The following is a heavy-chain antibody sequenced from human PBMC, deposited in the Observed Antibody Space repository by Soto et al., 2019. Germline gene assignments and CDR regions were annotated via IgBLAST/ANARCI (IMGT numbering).Heavy chain of an antibody. D-gene: IGHD3-16*01. J-gene: IGHJ6*02. V-gene: IGHV4-39*01. CDR3: ATTTRLERYDYVWGSHYYYYGMDX. CDR2: IYYSGST. Sequence: SETLSLTCTVSGGSISSSSYYWGWIRQPPGKGLEVIGSIYYSGSTYYNPSLKSRVTISVDTSKNQFSMTMSSVTAADTAVYYCATTTRLERYDYVWGSHYYYYGMDXWGQGTTVTVS. CDR1: GGSISSSSYY.